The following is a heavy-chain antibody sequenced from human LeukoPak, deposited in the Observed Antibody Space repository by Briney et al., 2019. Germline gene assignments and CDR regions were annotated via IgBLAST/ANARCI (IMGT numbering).Heavy chain of an antibody. Sequence: SETLSLTCTVSGGSISSYHWSWIRQPAGRGLEWIGQIFASGNTNYNPSLKSRVTMSVDKSKNQFSLKLTSMTAADTAVYYCARDSDGAAQFDPWGQRTLVTVSS. CDR1: GGSISSYH. D-gene: IGHD6-13*01. J-gene: IGHJ5*02. CDR3: ARDSDGAAQFDP. V-gene: IGHV4-4*07. CDR2: IFASGNT.